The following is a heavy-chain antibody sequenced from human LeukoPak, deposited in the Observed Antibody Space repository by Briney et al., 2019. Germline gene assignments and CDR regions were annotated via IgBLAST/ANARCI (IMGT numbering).Heavy chain of an antibody. D-gene: IGHD7-27*01. CDR1: GLTFSSHW. V-gene: IGHV3-23*01. CDR3: AKGTGENYYGMDV. CDR2: ISGGGGNT. Sequence: PGGSLRLSCAASGLTFSSHWMHWVRQAPGKGLEWVSTISGGGGNTYYADSVKGRFTISRDDSKNTLYLQMNSLRVEDTVVFFCAKGTGENYYGMDVWGQGTTVTVSS. J-gene: IGHJ6*02.